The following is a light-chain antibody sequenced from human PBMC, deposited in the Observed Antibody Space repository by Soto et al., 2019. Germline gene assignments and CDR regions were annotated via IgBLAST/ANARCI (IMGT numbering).Light chain of an antibody. Sequence: EIVLTQSPDTLSLSPEERATLSCRTSEPVRNTYVAWYQQQPGQAPRLLIYGASSRAIGIPDRFSGSGSGTDFTLTISRLEPEDFALYFCQQYADSPLTFGGGTKGDI. V-gene: IGKV3-20*01. CDR3: QQYADSPLT. CDR2: GAS. J-gene: IGKJ4*01. CDR1: EPVRNTY.